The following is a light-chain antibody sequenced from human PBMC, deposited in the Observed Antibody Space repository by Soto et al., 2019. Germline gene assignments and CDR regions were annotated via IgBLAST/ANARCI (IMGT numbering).Light chain of an antibody. V-gene: IGKV3-15*01. CDR2: GAF. CDR3: QQYNDWPLT. CDR1: QSTNSN. J-gene: IGKJ1*01. Sequence: EIVMTQSPVTLSVSPGERATLSCRASQSTNSNLAWYQQKPGQAPSLLIYGAFTRATGIPARFSGTGSGTEFTLTISSLQSEDLALYYCQQYNDWPLTFGQGTKVDIK.